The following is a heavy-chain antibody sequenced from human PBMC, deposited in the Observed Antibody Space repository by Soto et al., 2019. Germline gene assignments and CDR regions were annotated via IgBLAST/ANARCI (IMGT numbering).Heavy chain of an antibody. CDR3: AKALSTYCTADSCYSSGFDF. Sequence: PGGSLILSCAASGFTFNVHGLHWVRQAPGKGLEWVAVISYDGSIQYYADSVKGRFTISRDNSKDTLYLQMDSLRAEDTALYYCAKALSTYCTADSCYSSGFDFWGPGTMVTVSS. CDR2: ISYDGSIQ. CDR1: GFTFNVHG. D-gene: IGHD2-15*01. J-gene: IGHJ3*01. V-gene: IGHV3-30*18.